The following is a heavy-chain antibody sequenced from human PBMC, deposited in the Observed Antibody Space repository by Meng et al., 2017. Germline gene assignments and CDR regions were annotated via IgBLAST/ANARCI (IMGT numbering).Heavy chain of an antibody. Sequence: QVQLQQWAAGLLKPSETLSLTCAVYGGFFSGYYWSWIRQPPGKGLEWIGEINHSGSTNYNPSLKSRVTISVDTSKNQFSLKLSSVTAADTAVYFCARGRRFLEWFDYWGQGTLVTVSS. D-gene: IGHD3-3*01. CDR3: ARGRRFLEWFDY. J-gene: IGHJ4*02. CDR2: INHSGST. V-gene: IGHV4-34*01. CDR1: GGFFSGYY.